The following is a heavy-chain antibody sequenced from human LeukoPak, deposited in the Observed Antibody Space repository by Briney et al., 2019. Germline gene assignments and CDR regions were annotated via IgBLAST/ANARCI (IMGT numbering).Heavy chain of an antibody. D-gene: IGHD3-10*02. CDR1: GFTFINYA. CDR2: ISAYGDSK. Sequence: GGSLRLSCAASGFTFINYATSWVRQAPGKGLECGSGISAYGDSKYYADYVNGRFTISRDNSKNTLYLQMNSLRAEDTAVYYCAKARTDMFSLSWFDYWGQGTLVTVSS. J-gene: IGHJ4*02. CDR3: AKARTDMFSLSWFDY. V-gene: IGHV3-23*01.